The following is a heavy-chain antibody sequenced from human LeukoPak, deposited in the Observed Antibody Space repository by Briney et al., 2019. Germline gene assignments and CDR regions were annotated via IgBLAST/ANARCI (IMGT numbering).Heavy chain of an antibody. D-gene: IGHD3-22*01. CDR2: IYYSGST. CDR3: ARGGYYDSHPTSWFDP. J-gene: IGHJ5*02. V-gene: IGHV4-31*03. CDR1: GGSISSGGYY. Sequence: PSETLSLTCTVSGGSISSGGYYWSWIRQHPGKGLEWIGYIYYSGSTYYNPSLKSRVTISVDTSKNQFSLKLSSVTAADTAVYYCARGGYYDSHPTSWFDPWGQGTLVTVSS.